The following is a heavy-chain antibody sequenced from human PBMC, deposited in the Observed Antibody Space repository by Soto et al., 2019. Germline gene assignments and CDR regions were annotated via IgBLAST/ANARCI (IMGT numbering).Heavy chain of an antibody. D-gene: IGHD3-10*01. CDR1: DGSISTYY. CDR2: VFTSGTT. CDR3: ARDDFGRNTRAFDP. J-gene: IGHJ5*02. V-gene: IGHV4-4*07. Sequence: SETLSLTCTVSDGSISTYYWSWIRQPAGKELEWIGHVFTSGTTNYTPSLKSRVSMSLDTAKNQFSLKLRSVTAADTAVYYCARDDFGRNTRAFDPWGQGTLVT.